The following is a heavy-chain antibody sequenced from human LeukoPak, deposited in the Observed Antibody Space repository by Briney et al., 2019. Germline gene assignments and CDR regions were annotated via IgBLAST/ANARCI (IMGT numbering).Heavy chain of an antibody. CDR1: GGTFSSYA. D-gene: IGHD4-17*01. J-gene: IGHJ4*02. Sequence: GASVKVSCKASGGTFSSYAISWVRQAPGQGLEWMGWISAYNGNTNYAQKLQGRVTMTTDTSTSTAYMELRSLRSDDTAVYYCARVPDYGDYDYWGQGTLVTVSS. CDR3: ARVPDYGDYDY. CDR2: ISAYNGNT. V-gene: IGHV1-18*01.